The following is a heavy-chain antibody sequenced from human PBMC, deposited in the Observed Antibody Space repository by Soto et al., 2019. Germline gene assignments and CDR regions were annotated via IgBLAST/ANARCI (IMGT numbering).Heavy chain of an antibody. V-gene: IGHV1-69*02. CDR3: ASLYYDILTGPDAFDI. Sequence: SVKVSCKASGGTFSSYTISWVRQAPGQGLEWMGRIIPILGIANYAQKFQGRVTITADKSTSTAYMELSSLRSEDTAVYYCASLYYDILTGPDAFDIWGQGTMVTVSS. J-gene: IGHJ3*02. CDR2: IIPILGIA. D-gene: IGHD3-9*01. CDR1: GGTFSSYT.